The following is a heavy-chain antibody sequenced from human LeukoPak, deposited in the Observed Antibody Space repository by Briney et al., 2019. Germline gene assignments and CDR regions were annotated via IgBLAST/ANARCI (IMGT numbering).Heavy chain of an antibody. CDR2: IIPIFGTA. CDR1: GGTFSSYA. CDR3: IRIWFGDPVEDYFQH. J-gene: IGHJ1*01. Sequence: SVKVSCKASGGTFSSYAISWVRQAPGQGLEWMGRIIPIFGTANYAQKFQGRVTITTDESTSTAYIELSSLRSEDTAAYYCIRIWFGDPVEDYFQHWGQGTLVTVSS. D-gene: IGHD3-10*01. V-gene: IGHV1-69*05.